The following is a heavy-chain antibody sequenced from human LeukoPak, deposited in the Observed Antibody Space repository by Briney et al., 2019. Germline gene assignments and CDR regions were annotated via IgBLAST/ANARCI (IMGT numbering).Heavy chain of an antibody. D-gene: IGHD5-18*01. CDR1: GFTFSRYS. J-gene: IGHJ4*02. Sequence: GGALRLSCAATGFTFSRYSMNWVRQAPGAGLEWVSSIGSSSSYIYYADSVKGRFTISRDNAKNSLHLQMNSLRAEDTAVYYCAASTKHTAMVDYWGQGTLVTVSS. CDR3: AASTKHTAMVDY. V-gene: IGHV3-21*01. CDR2: IGSSSSYI.